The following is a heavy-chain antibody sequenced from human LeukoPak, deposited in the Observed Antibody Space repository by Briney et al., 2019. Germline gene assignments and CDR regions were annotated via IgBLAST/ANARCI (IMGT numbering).Heavy chain of an antibody. CDR1: GFTFSNYA. CDR2: IASSGRST. J-gene: IGHJ4*02. V-gene: IGHV3-23*01. CDR3: AKSPPSGTYQFDY. D-gene: IGHD1-26*01. Sequence: GGSLRLSCAASGFTFSNYAMSWVRQAPRKGLEWVSVIASSGRSTYYADSVKGRFTISRDTSKSTLYLQMNSLRVEDTAVYYCAKSPPSGTYQFDYWGQGTLVTVSS.